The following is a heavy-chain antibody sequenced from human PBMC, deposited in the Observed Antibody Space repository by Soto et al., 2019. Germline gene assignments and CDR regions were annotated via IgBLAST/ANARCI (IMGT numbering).Heavy chain of an antibody. J-gene: IGHJ6*02. Sequence: GGSLRLSCTASGFTFSTSAMSWVRQAPGRGLEWVSGISGSGAGTYYADSVKGRFTISRDNSKNTLYLQMSGLRAEDAAVYYCAKGPTVFGAVISFDYYYGMYVWGQGTLVTVS. CDR2: ISGSGAGT. CDR1: GFTFSTSA. D-gene: IGHD3-3*01. V-gene: IGHV3-23*01. CDR3: AKGPTVFGAVISFDYYYGMYV.